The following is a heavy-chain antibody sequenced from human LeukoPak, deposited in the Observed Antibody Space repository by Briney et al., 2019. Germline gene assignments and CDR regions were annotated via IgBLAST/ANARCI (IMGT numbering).Heavy chain of an antibody. CDR2: IYTSGST. J-gene: IGHJ4*02. V-gene: IGHV4-61*02. CDR1: GGSISSGSYY. CDR3: ASPKYDYGDYEEDY. D-gene: IGHD4-17*01. Sequence: SETLSLTCTVSGGSISSGSYYWSWIRQPAGKGLEWIGRIYTSGSTNYNPSLKSRVTISVDTSKNQFSLRLSSVTAADTAVYYCASPKYDYGDYEEDYWGQGTLVTVS.